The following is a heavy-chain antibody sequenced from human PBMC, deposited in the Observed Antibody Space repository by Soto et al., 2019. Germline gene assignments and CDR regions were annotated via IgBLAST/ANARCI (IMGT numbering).Heavy chain of an antibody. V-gene: IGHV4-59*08. CDR2: IYYSGST. CDR1: GASISSTY. Sequence: PSETLSLTCTVSGASISSTYWSWIRQPPGKGLEWIGYIYYSGSTNYNPSLKSRVTISVDTSKNQISLKLSSVTAADTAVYYCARLLDYDFWSGSYGPHHSYYMDVWGKGTTVTVAS. J-gene: IGHJ6*03. CDR3: ARLLDYDFWSGSYGPHHSYYMDV. D-gene: IGHD3-3*01.